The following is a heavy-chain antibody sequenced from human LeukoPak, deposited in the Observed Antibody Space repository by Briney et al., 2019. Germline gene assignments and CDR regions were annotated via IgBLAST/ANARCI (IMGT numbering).Heavy chain of an antibody. D-gene: IGHD1-1*01. CDR1: GYTFTSYA. J-gene: IGHJ3*02. CDR2: TNPNSGGT. CDR3: ARGANWNVPNDAFDI. V-gene: IGHV1-2*02. Sequence: ASVKVSCKASGYTFTSYAMNWVRQAPGQGLEWMGWTNPNSGGTNYAQKFQGRVTMTRDTSISTAYMELSRLRSDDTAVYYCARGANWNVPNDAFDIWGQGTMVTVSS.